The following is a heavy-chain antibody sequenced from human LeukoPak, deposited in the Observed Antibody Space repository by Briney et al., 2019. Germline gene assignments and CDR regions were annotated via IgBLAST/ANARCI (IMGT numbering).Heavy chain of an antibody. Sequence: GGSLRPSCAASGFPFNDYSMNWVRQAPGKGLEWISYIGISSGNTKYADSVKGRFTISGDNAKNSLYLQMNNLRVEDTAVYYCARDHNYAFDNWGQGTLVTVSS. CDR2: IGISSGNT. CDR3: ARDHNYAFDN. V-gene: IGHV3-48*04. D-gene: IGHD1-1*01. CDR1: GFPFNDYS. J-gene: IGHJ4*02.